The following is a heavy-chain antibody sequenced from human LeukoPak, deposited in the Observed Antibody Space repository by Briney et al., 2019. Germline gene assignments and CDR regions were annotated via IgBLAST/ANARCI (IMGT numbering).Heavy chain of an antibody. J-gene: IGHJ6*02. V-gene: IGHV3-69-1*01. D-gene: IGHD3-10*01. Sequence: PGGSLRLSCAASTFAFSSYAMTWVRQAPGKGLEWVSSITATGGISYADSVKGRFTISRDNAKNSLYLQMNSLRAEDTAVYYCARESPWGSPNSYYGMDVWGQGTTVTVSS. CDR2: ITATGGI. CDR1: TFAFSSYA. CDR3: ARESPWGSPNSYYGMDV.